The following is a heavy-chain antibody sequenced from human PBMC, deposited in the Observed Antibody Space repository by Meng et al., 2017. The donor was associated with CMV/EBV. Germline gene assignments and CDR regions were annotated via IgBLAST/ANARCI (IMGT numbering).Heavy chain of an antibody. Sequence: ASVKVSCKTSGYAFTTYYMHWVRQAPGQGLEWMGWINPNSGGTNYAQKFRGRVTMTRDTSISTAYMELNRLRSDDTAVYYCARGPLYDYGWSSNIFDFQHWGQGTLVTVSS. D-gene: IGHD3-10*01. CDR3: ARGPLYDYGWSSNIFDFQH. CDR1: GYAFTTYY. CDR2: INPNSGGT. V-gene: IGHV1-2*02. J-gene: IGHJ1*01.